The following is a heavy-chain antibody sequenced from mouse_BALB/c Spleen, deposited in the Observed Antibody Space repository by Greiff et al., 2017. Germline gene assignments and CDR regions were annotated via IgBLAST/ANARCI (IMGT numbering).Heavy chain of an antibody. Sequence: QVQLQQPGAELVKPGASVKLSCKASGYTFTSYYMYWVKQRPGQGLEWIGGINPSNGGTIYNQKFKGKATLTVDKSSSTAYMELRSLTSEDTAVYYCARRWGNYDYYAMDYWGQGTSVTVSS. J-gene: IGHJ4*01. CDR2: INPSNGGT. CDR1: GYTFTSYY. V-gene: IGHV1-53*01. D-gene: IGHD2-1*01. CDR3: ARRWGNYDYYAMDY.